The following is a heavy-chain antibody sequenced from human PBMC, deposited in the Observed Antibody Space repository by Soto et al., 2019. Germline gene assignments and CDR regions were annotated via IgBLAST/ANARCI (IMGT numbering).Heavy chain of an antibody. CDR2: INPDSGGT. D-gene: IGHD5-18*01. Sequence: ASVKVSCKTSGYTFTAYYMHWVRQAPGQGLEWMGWINPDSGGTNYAQKFQGWVTMTRDTSITTAYMELSRLTSDDTAVYYCARDSVYNSYGTYFDYWGQGSLVTVSS. V-gene: IGHV1-2*04. J-gene: IGHJ4*02. CDR3: ARDSVYNSYGTYFDY. CDR1: GYTFTAYY.